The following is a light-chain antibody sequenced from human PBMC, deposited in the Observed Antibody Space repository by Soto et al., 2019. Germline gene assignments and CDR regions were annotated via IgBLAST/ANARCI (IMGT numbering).Light chain of an antibody. CDR2: SNN. CDR1: SSNIGSNT. CDR3: VAWDDSLSGYV. V-gene: IGLV1-44*01. Sequence: QSVLTQPPSASGTPGQRVTISCSGSSSNIGSNTVNWYQQLPGTAPKRLMYSNNQRPSGVPDRCSGSQSATSAPLAISGRQSEEEADYYCVAWDDSLSGYVFGTGTKLTVL. J-gene: IGLJ1*01.